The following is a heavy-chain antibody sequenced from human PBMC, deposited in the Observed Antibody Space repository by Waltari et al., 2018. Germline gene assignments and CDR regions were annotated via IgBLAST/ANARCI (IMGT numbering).Heavy chain of an antibody. Sequence: QVQLQQWGAGLLKPSETLSLTCAVYGGSFSGYYWSWIRQPPGKGLEWIGEINHSGSTNYYPSFKSRVTISVDTSKNQFSLKLSSVTAAYTAVYYCARVRLRRGAAAGSNWFDPWGQGTLVTVSS. CDR2: INHSGST. J-gene: IGHJ5*02. D-gene: IGHD6-13*01. CDR1: GGSFSGYY. V-gene: IGHV4-34*01. CDR3: ARVRLRRGAAAGSNWFDP.